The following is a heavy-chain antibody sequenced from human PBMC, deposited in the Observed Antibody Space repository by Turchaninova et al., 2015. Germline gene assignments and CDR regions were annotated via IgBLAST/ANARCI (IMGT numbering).Heavy chain of an antibody. D-gene: IGHD3-10*01. Sequence: QVQLQQWGAGLLKPSETLSLPCLVHGGSFSGYYWSCIRHPPGNGLEWIGEVNHSATNNYNPSLNSRVTISVDTSKNQFSLKLGSVTAADTAVYYCARAYYYGSGSYNFYFDYWGQGTLVTVSS. CDR2: VNHSATN. CDR1: GGSFSGYY. CDR3: ARAYYYGSGSYNFYFDY. J-gene: IGHJ4*02. V-gene: IGHV4-34*01.